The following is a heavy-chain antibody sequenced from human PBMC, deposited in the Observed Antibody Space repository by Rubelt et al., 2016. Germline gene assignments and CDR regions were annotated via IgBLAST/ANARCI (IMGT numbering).Heavy chain of an antibody. V-gene: IGHV1-3*01. CDR1: GYTFTSYA. D-gene: IGHD2-15*01. CDR3: ARGDIVVVVAASNPLDY. J-gene: IGHJ4*02. CDR2: INAGNGHT. Sequence: QVQLVQSGAEVKKPGASVKVSCKASGYTFTSYAMHWVRQAPGQRLEWVGWINAGNGHTKYSQKFQGRVTITRDTSASTADMELSSLRSEDTAVYYCARGDIVVVVAASNPLDYWGQGTLVTVSS.